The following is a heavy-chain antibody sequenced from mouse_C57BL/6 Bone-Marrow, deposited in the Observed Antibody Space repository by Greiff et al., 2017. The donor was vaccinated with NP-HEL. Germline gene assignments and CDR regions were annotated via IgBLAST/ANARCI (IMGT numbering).Heavy chain of an antibody. Sequence: QVQLQQSGAELMKPGASVKLSCKATGYTFTGYWIEWVKQRPGHGLEWIGEILPGSGSTNYNEKFKGKATFTADTSSNTAYMQLSSLTTEDSAIYYCEFITTTPGFAYWGQGTLVTVSA. D-gene: IGHD1-1*01. CDR2: ILPGSGST. J-gene: IGHJ3*01. CDR1: GYTFTGYW. V-gene: IGHV1-9*01. CDR3: EFITTTPGFAY.